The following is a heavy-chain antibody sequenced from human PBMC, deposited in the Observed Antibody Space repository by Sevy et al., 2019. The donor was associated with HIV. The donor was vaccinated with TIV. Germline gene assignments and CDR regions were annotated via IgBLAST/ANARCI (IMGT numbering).Heavy chain of an antibody. V-gene: IGHV3-23*01. CDR3: AKGRIPSIGTLGPFDS. D-gene: IGHD6-6*01. CDR1: GFSLSNYA. Sequence: GGSLRLSCAASGFSLSNYAMSWVRQAPGKGLEWISTKTGSAGVTYYADSVKGRFTISRDNSKNPLFLQMNSLRAEDTALYYCAKGRIPSIGTLGPFDSWGQRTLVTVSS. CDR2: KTGSAGVT. J-gene: IGHJ4*02.